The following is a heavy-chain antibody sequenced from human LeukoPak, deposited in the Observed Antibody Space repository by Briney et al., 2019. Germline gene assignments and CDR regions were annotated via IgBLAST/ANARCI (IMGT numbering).Heavy chain of an antibody. CDR2: INSDGSST. J-gene: IGHJ4*02. V-gene: IGHV3-74*01. Sequence: GGSLRLSCAASGFTFSNAWMHWVRQAPGKGLVWVSRINSDGSSTSYADSVKGRLTISRDNAKNTLYLQMNSLRAEDTAVYYCARRVVVPAAPYYFDYWGQGTLVTVSS. CDR3: ARRVVVPAAPYYFDY. CDR1: GFTFSNAW. D-gene: IGHD2-2*01.